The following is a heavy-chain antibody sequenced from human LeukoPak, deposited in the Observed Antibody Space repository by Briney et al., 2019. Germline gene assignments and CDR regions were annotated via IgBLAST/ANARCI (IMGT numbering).Heavy chain of an antibody. CDR3: AKDRDFWSGYYDFDF. D-gene: IGHD3-3*01. CDR1: GFIFSNYA. Sequence: PGGSLRLSCAASGFIFSNYAMSWVRQAPGKGLEWVSGISNSADSTYYAVSVKGRFTISRDNSKNTLYLQMNSLRAEDTAAYYCAKDRDFWSGYYDFDFWGRGTLVTVSS. CDR2: ISNSADST. J-gene: IGHJ4*02. V-gene: IGHV3-23*01.